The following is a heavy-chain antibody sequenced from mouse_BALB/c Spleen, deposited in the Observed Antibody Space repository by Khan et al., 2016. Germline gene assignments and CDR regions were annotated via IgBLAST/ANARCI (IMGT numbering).Heavy chain of an antibody. V-gene: IGHV1S137*01. CDR1: GYTFTDYA. CDR2: ISTYNGNT. Sequence: QVQLQQSGPEVVRPGVSVKISCKGSGYTFTDYAMHWVKQSHAKSLEWIGVISTYNGNTNYNQKFKGKATMTVDKSSSTAYMELARLTSEDSAIYYSAREGGITTGRRYFDVWGAGTTVTVSS. D-gene: IGHD1-1*01. J-gene: IGHJ1*01. CDR3: AREGGITTGRRYFDV.